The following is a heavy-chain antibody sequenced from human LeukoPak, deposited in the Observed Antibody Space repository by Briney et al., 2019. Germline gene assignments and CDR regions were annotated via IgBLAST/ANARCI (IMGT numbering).Heavy chain of an antibody. V-gene: IGHV4-59*01. CDR2: IYYSGST. D-gene: IGHD1-7*01. CDR1: GGSISSFY. J-gene: IGHJ4*02. Sequence: SETLSLTCTVSGGSISSFYWSWIRQPPGKGLEWIGYIYYSGSTNYNPSLKSRVTISVDTSKNQFSLKLSSVTAADTAVYYCARERNYYGFFDYWGQGTLVTVSS. CDR3: ARERNYYGFFDY.